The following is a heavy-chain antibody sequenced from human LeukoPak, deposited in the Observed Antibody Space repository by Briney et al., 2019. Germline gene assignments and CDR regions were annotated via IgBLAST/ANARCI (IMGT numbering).Heavy chain of an antibody. Sequence: SQTLTLTCAVSGGFISSAGYSYSWIRQPPGKGLEWIGYIYYTGDTYYNPSLRSRVTISADKSKNQFSLKLTSVTAADTAVYYCARTLGSASYSLIESWGQGTLVTVSS. V-gene: IGHV4-30-4*07. CDR1: GGFISSAGYS. CDR3: ARTLGSASYSLIES. D-gene: IGHD3-10*01. J-gene: IGHJ4*02. CDR2: IYYTGDT.